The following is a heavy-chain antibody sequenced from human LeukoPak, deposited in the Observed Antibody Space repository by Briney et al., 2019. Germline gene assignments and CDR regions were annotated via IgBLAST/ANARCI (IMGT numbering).Heavy chain of an antibody. J-gene: IGHJ4*02. Sequence: PGGSLRLSCAASGFTFNRYSMNWVRQAPGKGLEWVSYISSSGTTIYYADSVQGRFIISRDNARNSLYLQMNSLRAEDTAVYYCARGGYHAYYLDYWGQGSLVTVSS. CDR2: ISSSGTTI. CDR1: GFTFNRYS. D-gene: IGHD5-18*01. V-gene: IGHV3-48*01. CDR3: ARGGYHAYYLDY.